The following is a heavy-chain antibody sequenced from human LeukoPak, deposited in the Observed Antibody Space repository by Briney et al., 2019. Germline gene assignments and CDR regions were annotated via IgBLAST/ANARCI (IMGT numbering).Heavy chain of an antibody. CDR1: GGSISSGDYY. CDR3: ARASAPTDMGFDP. D-gene: IGHD1-26*01. CDR2: IYYNGNT. J-gene: IGHJ5*02. V-gene: IGHV4-31*03. Sequence: SETLSLTCTVSGGSISSGDYYWSWIRQHPGKGLEWIGYIYYNGNTYYTPSLKSRVKISVDTSKNQFSLRLSSVTAADTAVYYCARASAPTDMGFDPWGQGTLVTVSS.